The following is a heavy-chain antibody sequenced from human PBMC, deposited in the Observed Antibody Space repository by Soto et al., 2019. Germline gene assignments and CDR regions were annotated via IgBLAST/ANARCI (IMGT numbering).Heavy chain of an antibody. CDR2: ISGSGGGTT. CDR3: AKAPGSSSWYRGNWFDP. V-gene: IGHV3-23*01. D-gene: IGHD6-13*01. Sequence: GSLRLSCAASGFTFSGYAMSWVRQAPGRGLEWVSAISGSGGGTTYYADSVKGRFTISRDNSKNTLYLQMNSLRAEDTALYYCAKAPGSSSWYRGNWFDPWGQGTLVTVSS. CDR1: GFTFSGYA. J-gene: IGHJ5*02.